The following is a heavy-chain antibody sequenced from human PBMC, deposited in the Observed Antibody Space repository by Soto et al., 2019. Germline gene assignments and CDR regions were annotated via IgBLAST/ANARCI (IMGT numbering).Heavy chain of an antibody. J-gene: IGHJ4*02. D-gene: IGHD3-10*01. CDR1: GFRNYG. CDR3: ARDRGDFRSGGSFFDY. CDR2: IWHDGSKK. Sequence: QVQLVVSGGGVVQPGRSLRLSCAASGFRNYGMHWVRQAPGKGLEWVALIWHDGSKKHYADSVKGRFTISRDDSKNTVDLQMNSLRADDTAVYYCARDRGDFRSGGSFFDYWGQVILVTVSS. V-gene: IGHV3-33*01.